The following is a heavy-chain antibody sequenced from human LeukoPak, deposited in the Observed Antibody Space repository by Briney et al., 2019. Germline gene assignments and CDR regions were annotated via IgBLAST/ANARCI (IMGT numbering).Heavy chain of an antibody. V-gene: IGHV4-34*01. CDR1: GGSFSGYY. J-gene: IGHJ4*02. CDR3: ARQSRRGTNSLIDY. CDR2: INHSGST. Sequence: SETLSFTCAVYGGSFSGYYWSWIRQPPGKGLEWIGEINHSGSTNYNPSLKSRVTISVDTSKNQFSLKLSSVTAADTAVYYCARQSRRGTNSLIDYWGQGTLVTVSS. D-gene: IGHD1-1*01.